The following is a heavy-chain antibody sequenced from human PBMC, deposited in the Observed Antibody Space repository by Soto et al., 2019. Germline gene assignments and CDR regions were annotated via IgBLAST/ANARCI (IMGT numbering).Heavy chain of an antibody. Sequence: VAVISYDGSNKYYADSVKGRFTISRDNSKNTLYLQMNSLRAEDTAVYYCAKDLEVFYDSSGYFHWGQGTLVTVSS. V-gene: IGHV3-30*18. D-gene: IGHD3-22*01. CDR3: AKDLEVFYDSSGYFH. J-gene: IGHJ4*02. CDR2: ISYDGSNK.